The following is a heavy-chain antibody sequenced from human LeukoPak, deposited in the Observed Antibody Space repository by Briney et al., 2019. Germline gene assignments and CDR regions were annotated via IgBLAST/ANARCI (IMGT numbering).Heavy chain of an antibody. J-gene: IGHJ4*02. Sequence: SETLSPTCTVSGGSISSSSYYWGWIRQPPGKGLEWIGSIYYSGSTYYNPSLKSRVTISVDTSKNQFSLKLSSVTAADTAVYYCASVMSGGYAPDYWGQGTLVTVSS. CDR1: GGSISSSSYY. D-gene: IGHD5-12*01. CDR3: ASVMSGGYAPDY. CDR2: IYYSGST. V-gene: IGHV4-39*01.